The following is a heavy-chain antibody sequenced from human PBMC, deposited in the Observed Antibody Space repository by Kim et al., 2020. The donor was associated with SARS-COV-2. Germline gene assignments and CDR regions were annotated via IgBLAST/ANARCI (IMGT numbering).Heavy chain of an antibody. CDR3: ARGVFGHGDNENWFDP. V-gene: IGHV3-33*01. CDR1: GFTFSSYG. Sequence: GGSLRLSCAASGFTFSSYGMHWVRQAPGKGLEWVAVIWYDGSNKYYADSVKGRFTISRDNSKNTLYLQMNSLSAEDTAVYYCARGVFGHGDNENWFDPWGQRTLVTVSS. CDR2: IWYDGSNK. D-gene: IGHD3-10*02. J-gene: IGHJ5*02.